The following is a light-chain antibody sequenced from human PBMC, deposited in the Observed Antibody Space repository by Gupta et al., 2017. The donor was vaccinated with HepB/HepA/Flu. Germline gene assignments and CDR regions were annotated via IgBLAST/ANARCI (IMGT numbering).Light chain of an antibody. CDR3: FLSYSDSVV. V-gene: IGLV7-46*01. CDR1: TGAVTSGHF. Sequence: AVVTQEPSLTVSPGGQVTLTCGSSTGAVTSGHFPSWFQQKPGQAPRTVIYDTSKKQSWTPARLSGSLLGDKAALTLSGAQPEDEAEYYCFLSYSDSVVIGGGTKLTVL. J-gene: IGLJ2*01. CDR2: DTS.